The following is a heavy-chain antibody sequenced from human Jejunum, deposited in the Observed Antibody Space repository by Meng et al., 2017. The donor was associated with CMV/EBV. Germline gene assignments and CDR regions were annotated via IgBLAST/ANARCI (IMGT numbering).Heavy chain of an antibody. CDR1: GYTFTNYA. CDR3: ARDQGAWFGEAPRFDY. V-gene: IGHV1-3*01. J-gene: IGHJ4*02. Sequence: AEVKKPGASVKVSCKASGYTFTNYAMHWVRQAPGQRLEWMGWINAGNGNTKYSQKFQGRVTITRDTSASTAYMELSSLRSEDTAVYYCARDQGAWFGEAPRFDYWGQGTLVTVFS. CDR2: INAGNGNT. D-gene: IGHD3-10*01.